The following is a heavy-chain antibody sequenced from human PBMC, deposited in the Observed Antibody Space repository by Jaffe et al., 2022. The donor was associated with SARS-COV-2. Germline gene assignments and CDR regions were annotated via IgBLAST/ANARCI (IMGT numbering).Heavy chain of an antibody. CDR2: IKSKTDGGTT. V-gene: IGHV3-15*01. D-gene: IGHD3-22*01. CDR1: GFTFSHTW. Sequence: EVQLVESGGGLAKPGGSLRLSCAASGFTFSHTWMNWVRQAPGKGLEWVGRIKSKTDGGTTDYAAPVRGRFTISRDDSRNTLYLQMNGLKTEDTAVYFCTTVGSRNYYYYFDYWGQGALVTVSS. J-gene: IGHJ4*02. CDR3: TTVGSRNYYYYFDY.